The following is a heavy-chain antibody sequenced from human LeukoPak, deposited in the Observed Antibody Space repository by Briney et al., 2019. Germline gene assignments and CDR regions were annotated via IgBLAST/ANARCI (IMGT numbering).Heavy chain of an antibody. J-gene: IGHJ4*02. D-gene: IGHD2-15*01. CDR2: ISGSGGST. Sequence: QPGGSLRLSCAASGFTFSSYAMSWVRQAPGKGLEWVSAISGSGGSTYYADSVKGRFTISRDNSKDTLYLQMGSLRAEDMAVYYCAREYCSGGRCQYYFDYWGQGTLVTVSS. CDR3: AREYCSGGRCQYYFDY. CDR1: GFTFSSYA. V-gene: IGHV3-23*01.